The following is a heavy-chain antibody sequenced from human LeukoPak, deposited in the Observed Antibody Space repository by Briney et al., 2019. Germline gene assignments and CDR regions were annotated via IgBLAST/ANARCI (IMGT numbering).Heavy chain of an antibody. J-gene: IGHJ4*02. CDR3: ARGGYSSGWLSGYFDY. CDR2: INHSGST. D-gene: IGHD6-19*01. V-gene: IGHV4-34*01. CDR1: GGSFSGYY. Sequence: SETLSLTCAVYGGSFSGYYWSWIRQPPGKGLEWIGEINHSGSTNYNPSLKSRVTISVDTSKNQFSLKLGSVTAADTAVYYYARGGYSSGWLSGYFDYWGQGTLVTVSS.